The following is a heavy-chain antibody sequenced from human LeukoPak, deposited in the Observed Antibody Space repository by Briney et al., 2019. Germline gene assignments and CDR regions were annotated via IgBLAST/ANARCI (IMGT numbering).Heavy chain of an antibody. V-gene: IGHV5-51*01. CDR3: AKTGPECSRSWWFGP. J-gene: IGHJ5*02. CDR2: IYPGDSDT. Sequence: GESLKISCKGSGYSLTSNWIAWVRQMPGKGLEWMGIIYPGDSDTRYSPSFQGQVTISADKSINTACLQWSSLKASDTAMYYCAKTGPECSRSWWFGPWGQGTLVTVSS. D-gene: IGHD6-6*01. CDR1: GYSLTSNW.